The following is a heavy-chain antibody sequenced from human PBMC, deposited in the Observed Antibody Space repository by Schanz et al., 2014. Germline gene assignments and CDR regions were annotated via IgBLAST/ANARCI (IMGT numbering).Heavy chain of an antibody. CDR3: ASSSYRLLSYYYAMDV. V-gene: IGHV3-11*01. D-gene: IGHD1-26*01. Sequence: QVQLEESGGGLVTPGGSLRLSCAASGFTFSDYYMSWFRQAPGKGLECISYISSRGTTIYYADSVKGRFTISRDNAENSLYLQMSSLRAEDTAVYYCASSSYRLLSYYYAMDVWGQGALVTVSS. CDR1: GFTFSDYY. CDR2: ISSRGTTI. J-gene: IGHJ6*02.